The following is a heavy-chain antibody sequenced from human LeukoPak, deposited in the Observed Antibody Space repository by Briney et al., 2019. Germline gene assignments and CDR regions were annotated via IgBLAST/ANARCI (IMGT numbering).Heavy chain of an antibody. CDR3: ARTTEGYCRGRSCYSYYYYMDV. Sequence: SETLSLTCTVSGGSISSYYWSWIRQPPGKGREWSGYIHYSGSTNYNPSITSRVTISVDTSKNQFSLKLSSVTAADTAVYYCARTTEGYCRGRSCYSYYYYMDVWGKGTTVTVSS. D-gene: IGHD2-15*01. V-gene: IGHV4-59*01. CDR1: GGSISSYY. CDR2: IHYSGST. J-gene: IGHJ6*03.